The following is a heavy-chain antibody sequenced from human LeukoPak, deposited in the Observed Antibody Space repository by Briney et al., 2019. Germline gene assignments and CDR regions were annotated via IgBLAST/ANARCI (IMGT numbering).Heavy chain of an antibody. J-gene: IGHJ4*02. Sequence: PGGSLRLSCAASGFTFSDYYRSWIRQAPGKGLEWVSYISSSGSTIYYADSVKGRFTISRDNAKNSLYLQMNSLRAEDTAVYYCATGSAGWIQLWSIFDYWGQGTLVTVSS. V-gene: IGHV3-11*04. CDR2: ISSSGSTI. CDR3: ATGSAGWIQLWSIFDY. D-gene: IGHD5-18*01. CDR1: GFTFSDYY.